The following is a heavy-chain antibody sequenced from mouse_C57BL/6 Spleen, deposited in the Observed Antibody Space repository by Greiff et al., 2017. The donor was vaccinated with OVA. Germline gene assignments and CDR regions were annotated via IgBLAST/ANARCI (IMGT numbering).Heavy chain of an antibody. Sequence: EVQLVESGPGLVKPSQSLSLTCSVTGYSITSGYYWNWIRQFPGNKLEWMGYISYDGSNNYNPSLKNRISITRDTSKNQFFLKLNSVTTEDTATYYCARGFITYDYWGQGTTLTVSS. CDR1: GYSITSGYY. J-gene: IGHJ2*01. CDR3: ARGFITYDY. CDR2: ISYDGSN. V-gene: IGHV3-6*01. D-gene: IGHD1-1*01.